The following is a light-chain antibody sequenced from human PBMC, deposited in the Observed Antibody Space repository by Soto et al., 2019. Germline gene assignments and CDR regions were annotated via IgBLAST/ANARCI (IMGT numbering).Light chain of an antibody. CDR2: DAS. CDR1: HDIKKF. J-gene: IGKJ5*01. Sequence: DIQKTQSPSSLSASVGDRVTITCQASHDIKKFLNWFQEKPGKAPELLIYDASNLQTGVPSRFSGSGSGTHSTFTISSLQPEDIATYYCQRYDSLPPTFGQGTRLDIK. CDR3: QRYDSLPPT. V-gene: IGKV1-33*01.